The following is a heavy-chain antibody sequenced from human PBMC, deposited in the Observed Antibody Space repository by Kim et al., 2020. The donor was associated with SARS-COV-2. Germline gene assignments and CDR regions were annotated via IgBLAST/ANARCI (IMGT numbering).Heavy chain of an antibody. J-gene: IGHJ4*02. Sequence: GGSLRLSCEASGFTFRNYGMHWVRQAPGKGLEWVAVIWYDGSNKYYADSVKGRFTISRDNSKNTLSLHMNSLRAEDTAVYYCAREAYDSSGYYFDYWGQGTLVTVSS. CDR3: AREAYDSSGYYFDY. CDR1: GFTFRNYG. D-gene: IGHD3-22*01. V-gene: IGHV3-33*01. CDR2: IWYDGSNK.